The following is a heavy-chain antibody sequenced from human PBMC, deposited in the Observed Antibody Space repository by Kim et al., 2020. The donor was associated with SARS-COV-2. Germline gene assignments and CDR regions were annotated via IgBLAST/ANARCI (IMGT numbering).Heavy chain of an antibody. CDR1: GFTFSSYG. D-gene: IGHD6-13*01. V-gene: IGHV3-30*18. CDR2: ISYDGSNK. Sequence: GGSLRLSCAASGFTFSSYGMHWVRQAPGKGLEWVAVISYDGSNKYYADSVKGRFTISRDNSKNTLYLQMNSLRAEDTAVYYCAKDSGSSQQLVSWGQGTPDTVSS. J-gene: IGHJ4*02. CDR3: AKDSGSSQQLVS.